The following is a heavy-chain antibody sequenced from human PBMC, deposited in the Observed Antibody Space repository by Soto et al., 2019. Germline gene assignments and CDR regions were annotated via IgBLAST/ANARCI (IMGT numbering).Heavy chain of an antibody. CDR2: IIPIFGTA. V-gene: IGHV1-69*13. CDR3: ARRGYSYGYYYYGMDV. CDR1: GGTFSSYA. J-gene: IGHJ6*02. D-gene: IGHD5-18*01. Sequence: SVKVSCKASGGTFSSYAISWVRQAPGQGLEWMGGIIPIFGTANYAQKFQGRVTITADESTSTAYMELSGLRSEDTAVYYCARRGYSYGYYYYGMDVWGQGTTVTVSS.